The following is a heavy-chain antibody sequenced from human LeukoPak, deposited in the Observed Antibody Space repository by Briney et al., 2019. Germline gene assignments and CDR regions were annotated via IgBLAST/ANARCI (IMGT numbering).Heavy chain of an antibody. CDR3: ARGPVLRFLEWLSRDYYMDV. J-gene: IGHJ6*03. D-gene: IGHD3-3*01. Sequence: GASVKVSCKASGGTFSSYAISWVRQAPGQGLEWMGGIIPIFGTANYAQKFQGRVTITADESTSTAYMELSSLRSEDTAVYYCARGPVLRFLEWLSRDYYMDVWGKGTTVTVSS. CDR1: GGTFSSYA. CDR2: IIPIFGTA. V-gene: IGHV1-69*13.